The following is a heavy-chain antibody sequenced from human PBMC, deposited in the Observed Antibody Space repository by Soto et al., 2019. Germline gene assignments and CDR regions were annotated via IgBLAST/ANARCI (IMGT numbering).Heavy chain of an antibody. CDR3: ARVRSTLLRYFDWLQEYYGMDV. CDR1: GYTFTSYD. D-gene: IGHD3-9*01. J-gene: IGHJ6*02. CDR2: MNPNSGNT. Sequence: ASVKVSCKASGYTFTSYDINWVRQATGQGLEWMGWMNPNSGNTGYAQKFQGRVTMTRNTSISTAYMELSSLRSEDTAVYYCARVRSTLLRYFDWLQEYYGMDVWGQ. V-gene: IGHV1-8*01.